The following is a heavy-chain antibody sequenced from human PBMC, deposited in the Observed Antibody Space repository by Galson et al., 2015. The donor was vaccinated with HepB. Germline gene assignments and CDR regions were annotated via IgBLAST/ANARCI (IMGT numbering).Heavy chain of an antibody. CDR2: ISGSGGST. CDR3: ARKDIVATMGDDTYYGMDV. CDR1: GFTFSSYA. V-gene: IGHV3-23*01. Sequence: SGAEVKKPGESLKISCAASGFTFSSYAMSWVRQAPGKGLEWVSAISGSGGSTYYADSVKGRFTISRDNSKNTLYLQMNSLRAEDTAVYYCARKDIVATMGDDTYYGMDVWGQGTTVTVSS. D-gene: IGHD5-12*01. J-gene: IGHJ6*02.